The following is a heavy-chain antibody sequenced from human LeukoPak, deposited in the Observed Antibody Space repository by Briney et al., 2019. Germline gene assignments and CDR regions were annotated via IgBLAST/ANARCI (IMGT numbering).Heavy chain of an antibody. CDR1: GFTFDDYD. J-gene: IGHJ4*02. D-gene: IGHD3-22*01. CDR2: ISWNSGSI. CDR3: AKSRYYDSSGYLFDY. V-gene: IGHV3-9*03. Sequence: PGRSLRLSCAASGFTFDDYDMHWVRQAPGKGLEWVSGISWNSGSIGYADSVKGRFTISRDNAKNSLYLQMNSLRAEDMALYYCAKSRYYDSSGYLFDYWGQGTLVTVSS.